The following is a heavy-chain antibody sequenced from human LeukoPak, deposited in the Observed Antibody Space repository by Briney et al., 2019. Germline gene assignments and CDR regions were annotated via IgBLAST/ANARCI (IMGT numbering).Heavy chain of an antibody. CDR1: GFTFSSYS. Sequence: GGSLRLSCAASGFTFSSYSMNWVRQAPGKGLEWVSGISWHSNSIGYAESVKGRFTISRDNAKNSLYLQMSSLRAEDAALYYCVKEGGPDRSGWQGDYFDYWGQGTLVTVSS. CDR2: ISWHSNSI. CDR3: VKEGGPDRSGWQGDYFDY. D-gene: IGHD6-19*01. V-gene: IGHV3-9*01. J-gene: IGHJ4*02.